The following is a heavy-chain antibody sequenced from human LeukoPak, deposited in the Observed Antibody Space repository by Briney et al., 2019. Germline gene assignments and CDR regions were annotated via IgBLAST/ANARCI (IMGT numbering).Heavy chain of an antibody. J-gene: IGHJ2*01. CDR1: GFTFSSYA. D-gene: IGHD3-3*01. CDR2: ISGSGGSA. V-gene: IGHV3-23*01. CDR3: AKDRARHDFWSGYYPSGWYFDL. Sequence: PGGSLRLSCAASGFTFSSYAMSWVRQAPGKGLEWVSAISGSGGSAYYADSVKGRFTISRDNSKNTLYLQMNSLRAEDTAVYYCAKDRARHDFWSGYYPSGWYFDLWGRGTLVTVSS.